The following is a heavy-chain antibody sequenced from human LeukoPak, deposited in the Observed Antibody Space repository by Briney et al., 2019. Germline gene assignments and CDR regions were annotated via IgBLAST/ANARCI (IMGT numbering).Heavy chain of an antibody. CDR2: ISSEGSTT. Sequence: PGGSLRLSCAASGFTFSGYWMHWVRQAPGKGLVWVSRISSEGSTTHYADSVKGRFTISRDNAKNTLFLQMSSLRAEDTAVYFCARDRSSGWIAFWGEGTRVTVSS. D-gene: IGHD6-19*01. CDR3: ARDRSSGWIAF. V-gene: IGHV3-74*01. CDR1: GFTFSGYW. J-gene: IGHJ4*02.